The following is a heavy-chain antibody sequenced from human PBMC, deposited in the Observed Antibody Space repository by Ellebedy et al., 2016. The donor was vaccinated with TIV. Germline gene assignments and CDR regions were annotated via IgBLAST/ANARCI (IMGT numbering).Heavy chain of an antibody. D-gene: IGHD2-15*01. J-gene: IGHJ5*01. V-gene: IGHV4-34*01. Sequence: SETLSLTCAVYGGSLSGGYYWNWIRQPPGKGLEWIGGINHGGGTSYNPSLKSRITISLDTSKNQFSLNLTSVTAADTAVYYCARGGVSIPGRRNWFDPWGQGTLVTVSS. CDR2: INHGGGT. CDR3: ARGGVSIPGRRNWFDP. CDR1: GGSLSGGYY.